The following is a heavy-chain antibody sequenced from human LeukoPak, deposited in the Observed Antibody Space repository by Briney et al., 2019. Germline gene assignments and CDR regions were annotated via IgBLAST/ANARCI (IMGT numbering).Heavy chain of an antibody. J-gene: IGHJ4*02. CDR2: ISSSSSYI. CDR3: AKATGNLGN. V-gene: IGHV3-21*04. CDR1: GFTFSSYS. D-gene: IGHD1-1*01. Sequence: PGGSLRLSCAASGFTFSSYSMNWVRHAPGKGLEWVSSISSSSSYIYYADSVKGRFTISRDNSKNTLYVQMNSLTAEDTAIYYCAKATGNLGNWGQGTLVTVSS.